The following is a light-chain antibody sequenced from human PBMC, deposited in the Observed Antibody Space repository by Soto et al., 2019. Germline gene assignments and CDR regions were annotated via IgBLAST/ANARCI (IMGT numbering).Light chain of an antibody. CDR2: DVT. CDR3: SSCASSSPWV. J-gene: IGLJ2*01. V-gene: IGLV2-14*01. Sequence: QSALTQPASVSGSPGQSITISCTGTSSDVGGYNYVSWYQQYPGKAPKLMIYDVTNRPSGVSNRFSGSKSGNTASLTISGLQAEDEAGYYCSSCASSSPWVFGGGTKLTVL. CDR1: SSDVGGYNY.